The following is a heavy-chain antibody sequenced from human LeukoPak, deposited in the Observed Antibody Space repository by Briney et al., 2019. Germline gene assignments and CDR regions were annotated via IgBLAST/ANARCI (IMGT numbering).Heavy chain of an antibody. CDR2: TYGGGST. J-gene: IGHJ4*02. D-gene: IGHD3-9*01. V-gene: IGHV3-53*01. Sequence: IQPGGCLRLCCAVTRITASGKHMSWVRQAPGKGPEWVSITYGGGSTFFADSVKGRFTTSRDNSKNTVYLQMNTLRAEDTAVYYSARTSDYRFEYWGQGTLVTVSS. CDR1: RITASGKH. CDR3: ARTSDYRFEY.